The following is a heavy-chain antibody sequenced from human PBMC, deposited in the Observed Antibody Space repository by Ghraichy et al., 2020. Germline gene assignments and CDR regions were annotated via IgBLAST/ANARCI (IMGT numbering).Heavy chain of an antibody. J-gene: IGHJ4*02. CDR1: GDSVSSNRAA. Sequence: SQTLSLTCVISGDSVSSNRAAWNWIRQSPSRGLEWLGRTYYRSKWYNEYAVSVRSRITINPDTSKNQFSLQLSSVIPEDTAVYYCARTVAYFDYWGQGILVTVSS. D-gene: IGHD4-17*01. CDR2: TYYRSKWYN. V-gene: IGHV6-1*01. CDR3: ARTVAYFDY.